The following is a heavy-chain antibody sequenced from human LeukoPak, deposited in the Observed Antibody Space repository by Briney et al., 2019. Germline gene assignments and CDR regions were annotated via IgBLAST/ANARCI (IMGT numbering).Heavy chain of an antibody. J-gene: IGHJ5*02. D-gene: IGHD2-2*01. V-gene: IGHV3-13*01. CDR3: ARGSYCSSTNCYGSNWFDP. Sequence: GGSLRLSCAASGFTFSSYDMHWVRQATGKGLEWVSAIGTAGDTYYPGSVKGRFTISRENAKNSLYLQMNSLRAGDTAVYYCARGSYCSSTNCYGSNWFDPWGQGTLVTVSS. CDR2: IGTAGDT. CDR1: GFTFSSYD.